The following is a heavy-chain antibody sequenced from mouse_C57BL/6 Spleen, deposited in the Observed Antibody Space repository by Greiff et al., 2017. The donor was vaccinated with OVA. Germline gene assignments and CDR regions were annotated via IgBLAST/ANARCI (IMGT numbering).Heavy chain of an antibody. V-gene: IGHV7-3*01. D-gene: IGHD2-4*01. CDR3: ASSTYYDDDDWYFDV. CDR2: IRNKANGYTT. J-gene: IGHJ1*03. Sequence: EVNVVESGGGLVQPGGSLSLSCAASGFTRTDYYMSWVRQPPGKALEWLGFIRNKANGYTTEYSASVKGRFTISRDNSQSILYLQMNALRAEDSATYYCASSTYYDDDDWYFDVWGTGTTVTVSS. CDR1: GFTRTDYY.